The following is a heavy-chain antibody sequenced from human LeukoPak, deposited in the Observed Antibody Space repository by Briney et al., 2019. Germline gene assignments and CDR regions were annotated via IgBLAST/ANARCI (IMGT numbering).Heavy chain of an antibody. Sequence: SETLSLTCTVSGGSISSHYWGWIRQPPGKGLEWIGYIYYSGSTNYNPSLKSRVTISVDTSKNQFSLKLSSVTAADTAVYYCARDVLPGRYDYWGQGTLVTVSS. V-gene: IGHV4-59*11. CDR2: IYYSGST. CDR1: GGSISSHY. D-gene: IGHD2-2*01. CDR3: ARDVLPGRYDY. J-gene: IGHJ4*02.